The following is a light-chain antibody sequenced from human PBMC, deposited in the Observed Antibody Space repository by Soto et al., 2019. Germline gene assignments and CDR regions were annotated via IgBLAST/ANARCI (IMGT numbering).Light chain of an antibody. Sequence: IGLTQSPATVSLSPGERATLSCRASQSVSNYFAWYQQKPGQAPRLLIYDASNRATGIPARFSGSGSGTDFTLTISRLEPEDFAVYYCQAYGTSRTFGQVTNVDIK. J-gene: IGKJ1*01. CDR1: QSVSNY. V-gene: IGKV3-20*01. CDR2: DAS. CDR3: QAYGTSRT.